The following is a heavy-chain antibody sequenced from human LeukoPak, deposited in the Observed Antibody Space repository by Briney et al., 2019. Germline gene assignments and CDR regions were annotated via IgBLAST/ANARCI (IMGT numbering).Heavy chain of an antibody. CDR1: GFTFSNYA. CDR2: ITGSGGSI. V-gene: IGHV3-23*01. CDR3: AHPSTPDYGGLDY. J-gene: IGHJ4*02. Sequence: GGSLRLSCAASGFTFSNYAMTWVRQAPGKGLEWVSAITGSGGSIYYADSVRGRFTISRDNSKNTLYLQMSSLRAEDTAIYYCAHPSTPDYGGLDYWGQGTLVTVSS. D-gene: IGHD4-17*01.